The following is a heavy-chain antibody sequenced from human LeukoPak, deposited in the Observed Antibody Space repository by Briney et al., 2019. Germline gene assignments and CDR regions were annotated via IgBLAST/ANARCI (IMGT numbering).Heavy chain of an antibody. D-gene: IGHD6-19*01. Sequence: GRSLRLSCAASGFTFSSYGMHWVRRAPGKGLEWVAVISYDGSNKYYADSVKGRLTISRDNSKNTLYLQMNSLRAEDTAVYYCAKDQSSGWYSAFDIWGQGTMVTVSS. CDR2: ISYDGSNK. V-gene: IGHV3-30*18. CDR1: GFTFSSYG. CDR3: AKDQSSGWYSAFDI. J-gene: IGHJ3*02.